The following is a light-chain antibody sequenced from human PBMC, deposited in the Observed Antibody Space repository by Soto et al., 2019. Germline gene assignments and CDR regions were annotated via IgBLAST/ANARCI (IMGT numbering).Light chain of an antibody. CDR1: SSKIGSNT. J-gene: IGLJ1*01. V-gene: IGLV1-44*01. CDR3: AAWDDTLNGYYV. CDR2: RNH. Sequence: QPVLTQPPSAYVTPGQGVTISCYGSSSKIGSNTVNWYQQLPGTAPKLPIYRNHQRPSGVPDRFSGSKSGTSASLAISGLQSEDEADYYCAAWDDTLNGYYVFGTGTKVTVL.